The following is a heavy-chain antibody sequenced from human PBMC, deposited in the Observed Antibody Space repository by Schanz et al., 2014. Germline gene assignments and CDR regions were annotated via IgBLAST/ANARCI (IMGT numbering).Heavy chain of an antibody. J-gene: IGHJ1*01. CDR3: ASGVHVSSLQKGLQF. CDR1: GFDFNSYS. Sequence: EVQLLDSGGGLVKPGGSLRLSCEASGFDFNSYSMNWVRQVPGKGLEWLSYIATSSSTRHYADSVKGRVTISRDNAKNSVSLQMRRLRVEDTAVYYCASGVHVSSLQKGLQFWGRGTLVIVSS. CDR2: IATSSSTR. D-gene: IGHD3-10*01. V-gene: IGHV3-48*01.